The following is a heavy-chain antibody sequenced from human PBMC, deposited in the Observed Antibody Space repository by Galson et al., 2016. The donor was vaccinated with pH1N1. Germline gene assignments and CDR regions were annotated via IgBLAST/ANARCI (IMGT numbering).Heavy chain of an antibody. V-gene: IGHV4-4*07. CDR3: AREHNFVVVGEGWFYYYGMDV. J-gene: IGHJ6*02. CDR1: GDSISSYY. D-gene: IGHD2-2*01. CDR2: IYTSGIT. Sequence: SETLSLTCIVSGDSISSYYWSWVRQPAGKGLEWIGRIYTSGITNYNPSLKSRVTMSVDTSKNQFSLKLNSVNAADTAVYYCAREHNFVVVGEGWFYYYGMDVWGQGTTVTVSS.